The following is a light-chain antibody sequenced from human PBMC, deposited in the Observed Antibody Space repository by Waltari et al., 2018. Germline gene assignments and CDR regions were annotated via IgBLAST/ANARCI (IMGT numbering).Light chain of an antibody. CDR2: GAS. Sequence: LSCRASQTINNNFLVWYQQKPGQAPRLLIHGASSRATGFPDRFSGSGSGTDFTLTISRLEPEDVAVYYCQQYDGSILTFGGGTKVEI. J-gene: IGKJ4*01. CDR3: QQYDGSILT. CDR1: QTINNNF. V-gene: IGKV3-20*01.